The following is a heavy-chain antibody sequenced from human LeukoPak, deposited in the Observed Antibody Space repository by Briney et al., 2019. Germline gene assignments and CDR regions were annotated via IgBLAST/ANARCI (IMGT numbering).Heavy chain of an antibody. V-gene: IGHV1-18*01. J-gene: IGHJ6*02. Sequence: ASVKVSCKASGYTFTSYGISWARQAPGQGLEWMGWISAYNGNTNYAQKLRGRVTMTTDTSTSTAYMELRSLRSDDTAVYYCARVGYGDYVGYYYYYYGMDVWGQGTTVTVSS. D-gene: IGHD4-17*01. CDR1: GYTFTSYG. CDR3: ARVGYGDYVGYYYYYYGMDV. CDR2: ISAYNGNT.